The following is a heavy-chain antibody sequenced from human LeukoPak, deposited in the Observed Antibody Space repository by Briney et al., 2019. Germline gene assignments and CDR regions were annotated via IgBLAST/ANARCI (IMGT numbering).Heavy chain of an antibody. CDR2: IWYDGSNK. V-gene: IGHV3-33*01. J-gene: IGHJ3*02. D-gene: IGHD2-15*01. Sequence: PGGSLRLSCAASGFTFSSYGMHWVRQAPGKGLEWVAVIWYDGSNKYYADSVKGRFTISRDNSKNTLYLQMNSLRAEDTAVYYCARDRGGRRWDSDAFDIWGQGTMVTVSS. CDR1: GFTFSSYG. CDR3: ARDRGGRRWDSDAFDI.